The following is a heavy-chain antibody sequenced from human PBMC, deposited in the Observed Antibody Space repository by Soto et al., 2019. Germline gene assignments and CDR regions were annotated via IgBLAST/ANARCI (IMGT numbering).Heavy chain of an antibody. Sequence: SETLSLTCTISGGSISTYYWSWIRQPPGKGLEWIGYIYYSGTTYYNPSLKSRVSISIDTSKTQFSLNLTSVTAADTALYYCARGQVVAAQHWGQGTLVTVSS. D-gene: IGHD2-15*01. CDR1: GGSISTYY. J-gene: IGHJ4*02. CDR2: IYYSGTT. V-gene: IGHV4-59*12. CDR3: ARGQVVAAQH.